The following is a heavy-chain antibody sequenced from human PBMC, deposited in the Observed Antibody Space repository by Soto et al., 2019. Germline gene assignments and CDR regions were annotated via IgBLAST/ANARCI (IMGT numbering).Heavy chain of an antibody. Sequence: HEHLVQSGAEVKRPGASLKVSCKASGYSFTGYYIHWVRQAPGQGLEWMGWINPDSGATNYAQNCRGRVTLTSDTSISTASTDLTSLTSDDTAVYYCARGDYGTGGYPFPYFDYWGQGTLVIVSS. V-gene: IGHV1-2*02. CDR2: INPDSGAT. D-gene: IGHD2-8*02. J-gene: IGHJ4*02. CDR3: ARGDYGTGGYPFPYFDY. CDR1: GYSFTGYY.